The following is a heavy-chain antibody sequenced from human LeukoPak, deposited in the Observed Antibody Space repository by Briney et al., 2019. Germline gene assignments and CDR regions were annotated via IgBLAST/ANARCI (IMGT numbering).Heavy chain of an antibody. Sequence: SVKVSCKASGGTFSSYAISWVRQAPGQGLEWMGGIIPIFGTANYAQKFQGRVTITADKSTSTAYMELSSLRAEDTAVYYCAKGSGYSYGYEHDYWGQGTLVTVSS. CDR2: IIPIFGTA. CDR1: GGTFSSYA. V-gene: IGHV1-69*06. D-gene: IGHD5-18*01. J-gene: IGHJ4*02. CDR3: AKGSGYSYGYEHDY.